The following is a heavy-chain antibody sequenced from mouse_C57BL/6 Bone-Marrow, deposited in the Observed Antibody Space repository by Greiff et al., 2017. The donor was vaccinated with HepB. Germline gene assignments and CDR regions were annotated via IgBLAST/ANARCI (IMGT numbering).Heavy chain of an antibody. CDR3: ARRATVVADYFDY. D-gene: IGHD1-1*01. CDR2: IYPRSGNT. J-gene: IGHJ2*01. CDR1: GYTFTSYG. Sequence: VKLQESGAELARPGASVKLSCKASGYTFTSYGISWVKQRTGQGLEWIGEIYPRSGNTYYNDKFKGKATLTADKSSSTAYMELRSLTSEDSAVYFCARRATVVADYFDYWGQGTTLTVSS. V-gene: IGHV1-81*01.